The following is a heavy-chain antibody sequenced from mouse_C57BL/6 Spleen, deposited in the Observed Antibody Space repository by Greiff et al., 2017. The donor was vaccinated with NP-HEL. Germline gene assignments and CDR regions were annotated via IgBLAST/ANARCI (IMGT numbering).Heavy chain of an antibody. J-gene: IGHJ4*01. V-gene: IGHV6-3*01. CDR1: GFTFSNYW. D-gene: IGHD2-3*01. CDR3: TGPNYDGHAMDY. Sequence: EVQLQESGGGLVQPGGSMKLSCVASGFTFSNYWMNWVRQSPEKGLEWVAQIRLKSDNYATHYAESVKGRFTISRDDSKSSVYLQMNNLRAEDTGIYYCTGPNYDGHAMDYWGQGTSVTVSS. CDR2: IRLKSDNYAT.